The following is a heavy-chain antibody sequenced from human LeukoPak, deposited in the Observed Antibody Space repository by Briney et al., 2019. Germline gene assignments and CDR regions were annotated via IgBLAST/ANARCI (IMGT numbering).Heavy chain of an antibody. D-gene: IGHD1-26*01. CDR3: ATLHFSGTRRDY. CDR2: IYNSGST. J-gene: IGHJ4*02. Sequence: PSETLSLTCTVSGGSMSGYYWSWIRQTPGKGLEWIGYIYNSGSTHYNPSLKSRVTISADTSKNQFSLKLSSVTAADTAVYYCATLHFSGTRRDYWGQGTLVTVSS. CDR1: GGSMSGYY. V-gene: IGHV4-59*12.